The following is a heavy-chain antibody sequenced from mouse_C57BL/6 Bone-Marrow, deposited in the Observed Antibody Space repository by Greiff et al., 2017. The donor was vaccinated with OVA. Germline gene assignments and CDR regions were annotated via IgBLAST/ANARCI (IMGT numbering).Heavy chain of an antibody. J-gene: IGHJ2*01. D-gene: IGHD2-14*01. CDR2: IYPGNSDT. Sequence: VQLQQSGPVLARPGASVKMSCKTSGYTFTSYWMHWVKQRPGQGLEWIGAIYPGNSDTSYNQKFKGKAKLTAVTSASTAYMELSSLTNEDSAVYYCTRAKVRFPFDYWGQGTTLTVSS. CDR1: GYTFTSYW. V-gene: IGHV1-5*01. CDR3: TRAKVRFPFDY.